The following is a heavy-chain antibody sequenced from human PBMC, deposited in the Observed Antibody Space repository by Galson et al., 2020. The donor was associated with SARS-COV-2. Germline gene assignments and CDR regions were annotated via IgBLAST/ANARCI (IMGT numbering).Heavy chain of an antibody. CDR3: AAGGDYFYYIMDV. CDR2: IYSGGST. D-gene: IGHD2-21*01. CDR1: GGSISTDGYY. V-gene: IGHV4-31*03. Sequence: SETLSLTCTVSGGSISTDGYYWTWIRQHPGRGLEWIGYIYSGGSTSYNPSLKSRLTISKDTSKNQFSLKLTSVTAADTAAYYCAAGGDYFYYIMDVWGQGTTLTVSS. J-gene: IGHJ6*02.